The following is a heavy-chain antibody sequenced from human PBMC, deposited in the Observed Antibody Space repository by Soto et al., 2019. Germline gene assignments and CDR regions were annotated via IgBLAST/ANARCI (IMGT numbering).Heavy chain of an antibody. CDR3: ARESEDLTSNFDY. CDR2: ISSTTNYI. CDR1: GFTFTRYS. J-gene: IGHJ4*02. V-gene: IGHV3-21*06. Sequence: PGGALRVYCAASGFTFTRYSMNWVRQAPGKGLEWVSSISSTTNYIYYGDSMKGRFTISRDNAKNSLYLEMNSLRAEDTAVYYCARESEDLTSNFDYWGQGTLVTVSS.